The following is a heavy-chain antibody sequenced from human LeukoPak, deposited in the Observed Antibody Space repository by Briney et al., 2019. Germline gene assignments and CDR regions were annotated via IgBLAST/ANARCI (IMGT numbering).Heavy chain of an antibody. CDR3: AKARSKYSSSPEVV. CDR1: GFTFSSYG. Sequence: GGSLRLSCAASGFTFSSYGMHWVRQAPGKGPEWGAVISYDGSNKYYADSVKGRFTISRDNSKNTLYLQMNSLRAEDTAVYYCAKARSKYSSSPEVVWGQGTLVTVSS. J-gene: IGHJ4*02. V-gene: IGHV3-30*18. D-gene: IGHD6-6*01. CDR2: ISYDGSNK.